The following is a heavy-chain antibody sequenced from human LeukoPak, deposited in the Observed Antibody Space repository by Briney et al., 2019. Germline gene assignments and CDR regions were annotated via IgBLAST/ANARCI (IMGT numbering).Heavy chain of an antibody. V-gene: IGHV3-53*01. CDR3: VRDLAHTTGWAFYFDY. CDR2: IYSGGNT. D-gene: IGHD6-19*01. Sequence: PGGSLRLSCAASGFTFSSNYMSWVRQAPGKGLEWVSVIYSGGNTYYTDSVKGRFTISRDNSKNTVYLQMNSLRAEDTAVYYCVRDLAHTTGWAFYFDYWGQGTLVTVSS. CDR1: GFTFSSNY. J-gene: IGHJ4*02.